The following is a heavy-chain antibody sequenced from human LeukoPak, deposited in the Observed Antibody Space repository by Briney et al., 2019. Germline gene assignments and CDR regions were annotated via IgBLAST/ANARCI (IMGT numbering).Heavy chain of an antibody. CDR2: ISSSRGYI. D-gene: IGHD2-2*01. CDR1: GFPFSSYS. Sequence: PGGSLRLSCAASGFPFSSYSMKWVRQAPGEGLGWVSSISSSRGYIYYADSVKGRLTIARDHAKNSLYLQMNSLRAEDTAVYYYARGYYCSSTSCYYYYVMDVWGQGTTVTVSS. CDR3: ARGYYCSSTSCYYYYVMDV. J-gene: IGHJ6*02. V-gene: IGHV3-21*01.